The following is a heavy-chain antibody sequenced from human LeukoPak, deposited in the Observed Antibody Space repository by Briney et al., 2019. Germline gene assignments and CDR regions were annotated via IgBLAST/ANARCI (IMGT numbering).Heavy chain of an antibody. CDR3: ARVLCSGGTCLDAFDI. V-gene: IGHV3-33*01. Sequence: GRSLRLSCVASGFTFSSYGMYWVRQAPGKGLEWVAVIWYDGSNKYYADSVKGRFTISRDNSKNTLYLQMNSLRAEDTAVYYCARVLCSGGTCLDAFDIWGQGTMVTVSS. CDR1: GFTFSSYG. J-gene: IGHJ3*02. CDR2: IWYDGSNK. D-gene: IGHD2-15*01.